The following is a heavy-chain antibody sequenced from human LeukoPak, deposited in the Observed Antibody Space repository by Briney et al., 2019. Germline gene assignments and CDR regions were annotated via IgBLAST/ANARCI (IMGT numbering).Heavy chain of an antibody. Sequence: PSETLSLTCTVSGGSISSYYWSWIRQPPGEGLEWIGYIYYSGSTNYNPSLKSRVTISVDTSKNQFSLKLSSVTAADTAVYYCARGNLSGYYSGWFDPWGQGTLVTVSS. V-gene: IGHV4-59*01. J-gene: IGHJ5*02. CDR2: IYYSGST. CDR3: ARGNLSGYYSGWFDP. CDR1: GGSISSYY. D-gene: IGHD3-22*01.